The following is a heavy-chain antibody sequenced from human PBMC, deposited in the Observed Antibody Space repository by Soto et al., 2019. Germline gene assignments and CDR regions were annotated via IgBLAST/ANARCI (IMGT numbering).Heavy chain of an antibody. V-gene: IGHV3-33*01. CDR2: IWYDGSNK. Sequence: PGGSLRLSCAASGFTFSSYGRHWVRQAPGKGLEWVAVIWYDGSNKYYADSVKGRFTISRDNSKNTLYLQMNSLRAEDTAVYYCARDLDPYCSSTSCSTNWFDPWGQGTLVTVSS. D-gene: IGHD2-2*02. J-gene: IGHJ5*02. CDR1: GFTFSSYG. CDR3: ARDLDPYCSSTSCSTNWFDP.